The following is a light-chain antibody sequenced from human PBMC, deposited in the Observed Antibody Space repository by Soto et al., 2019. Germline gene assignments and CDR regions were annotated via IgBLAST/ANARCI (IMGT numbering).Light chain of an antibody. CDR2: TND. J-gene: IGLJ1*01. V-gene: IGLV1-44*01. Sequence: QSVLTQPPSASGTPGQSGTISCAGISSNIGSNTVNWYQQLPGTAPKLLIHTNDQRPSGVPDRFSGSRSGTSASLAISGLQFEDEADYHCSSWDDNLDAVVFGAGTKVTVL. CDR3: SSWDDNLDAVV. CDR1: SSNIGSNT.